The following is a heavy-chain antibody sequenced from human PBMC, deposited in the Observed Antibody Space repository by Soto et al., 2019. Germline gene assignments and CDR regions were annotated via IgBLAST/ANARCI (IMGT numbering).Heavy chain of an antibody. CDR1: GGSISSYY. Sequence: SETLSLTCTVSGGSISSYYWSWIRQPPGKGLEWIGYTYYSGSTNYNPSLKSRVTISVDTSKNQFSLKLSSVTAADTAVYYCARERVLVAAAGTSQYYYYYYMDVWGKGTTVTVSS. CDR2: TYYSGST. J-gene: IGHJ6*03. D-gene: IGHD6-13*01. V-gene: IGHV4-59*01. CDR3: ARERVLVAAAGTSQYYYYYYMDV.